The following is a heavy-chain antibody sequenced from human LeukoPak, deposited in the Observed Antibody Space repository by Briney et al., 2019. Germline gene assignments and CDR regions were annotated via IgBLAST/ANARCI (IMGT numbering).Heavy chain of an antibody. V-gene: IGHV1-2*02. CDR3: ARVGSSGWKMYYFDY. CDR1: GYTFTGYY. CDR2: INPNSGGT. Sequence: ASVKVSCKASGYTFTGYYMHWVRQAPGQGLEWMGWINPNSGGTNYAQKFQGRVTMTRDTSISTAYMELSRLRSDDTAVYYCARVGSSGWKMYYFDYWGQGTLVTVSS. D-gene: IGHD6-19*01. J-gene: IGHJ4*02.